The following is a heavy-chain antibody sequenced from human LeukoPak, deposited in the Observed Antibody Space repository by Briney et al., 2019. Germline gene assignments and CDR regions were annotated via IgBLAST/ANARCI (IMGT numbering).Heavy chain of an antibody. V-gene: IGHV3-23*01. J-gene: IGHJ4*02. CDR3: AKAEFYDFWSGYYSDY. CDR1: GFTFSSYA. CDR2: ISGSGGST. Sequence: TGGSLRLSCADSGFTFSSYAMSWVRQAPGKGLEWVSAISGSGGSTYYADSVKGRFTISRDNSKNTLYLQMNSLRAEDTAVYYCAKAEFYDFWSGYYSDYWGQGTLVTVSS. D-gene: IGHD3-3*01.